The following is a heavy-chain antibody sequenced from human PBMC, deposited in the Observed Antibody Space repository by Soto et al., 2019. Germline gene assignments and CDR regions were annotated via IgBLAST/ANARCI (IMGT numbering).Heavy chain of an antibody. CDR3: ARLGGFCTSVSCYGDFYYYYMDV. J-gene: IGHJ6*03. CDR1: GYSFTNYW. D-gene: IGHD2-2*01. V-gene: IGHV5-51*01. CDR2: IHPSDSDI. Sequence: PGESLKISCKGSGYSFTNYWIGWVRQMPGKGLEWMGIIHPSDSDIRYSPPFQGHITMSADKSINTAYLQWISLEASDTTIYYCARLGGFCTSVSCYGDFYYYYMDVWGKGTMVTVSS.